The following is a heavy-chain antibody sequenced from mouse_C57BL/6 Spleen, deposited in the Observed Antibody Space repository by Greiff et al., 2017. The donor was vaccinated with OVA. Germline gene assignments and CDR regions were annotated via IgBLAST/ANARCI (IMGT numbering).Heavy chain of an antibody. CDR3: AIYYDYEGFAY. J-gene: IGHJ3*01. CDR2: ISSGGSYT. CDR1: GFTFSSYG. Sequence: EVQGVESGGDLVKPGGSLKLSCAASGFTFSSYGMSWVRQTPDKRLEWVATISSGGSYTYYPDSVKGRFTISRDNAKNTLYLQMSSLKSEDTAMYYCAIYYDYEGFAYWGQGTLVTVSA. V-gene: IGHV5-6*01. D-gene: IGHD2-4*01.